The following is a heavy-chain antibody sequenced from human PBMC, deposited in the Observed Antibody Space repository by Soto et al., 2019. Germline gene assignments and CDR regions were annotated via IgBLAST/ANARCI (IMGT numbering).Heavy chain of an antibody. V-gene: IGHV3-30*18. D-gene: IGHD1-26*01. CDR2: ISYDGSNK. J-gene: IGHJ6*02. CDR3: AKELGSGRDYYGMDV. Sequence: VQLVESGGGVVQPGRSLRLSCAASGFSFSRHGMHWVRQAPGKGLEWVTVISYDGSNKYYADSVNGRFTISRDNSKNTLYLHMNSLRAEDTAVYYCAKELGSGRDYYGMDVWGQGTTVTVSS. CDR1: GFSFSRHG.